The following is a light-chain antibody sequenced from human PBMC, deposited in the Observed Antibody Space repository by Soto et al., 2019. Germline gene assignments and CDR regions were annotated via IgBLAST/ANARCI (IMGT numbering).Light chain of an antibody. J-gene: IGKJ3*01. V-gene: IGKV1-8*01. CDR3: QPDYSYPRST. CDR2: AAS. Sequence: AIRITQSPSSFSASTGDRVTITCRASQGISSSLAWYQQKPGKAPKPLIYAASTLQSGVPSRFSGSGSGTDFTLTISCLQSEDFATYYCQPDYSYPRSTFGPGTKVDIK. CDR1: QGISSS.